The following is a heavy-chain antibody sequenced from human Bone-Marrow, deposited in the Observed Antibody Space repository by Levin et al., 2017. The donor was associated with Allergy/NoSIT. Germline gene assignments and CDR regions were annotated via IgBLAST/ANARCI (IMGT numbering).Heavy chain of an antibody. CDR3: AKDISYRFGSIAMDV. Sequence: PGGSLRLSCAASGFTFNDYAMYWVRQAPGKGLEWVSGISWDRARVGYADSVKGRFTISRDNAKKSLYLQMSSLRTDDTALYYCAKDISYRFGSIAMDVWGQGTTVTVSS. D-gene: IGHD5-18*01. J-gene: IGHJ6*02. V-gene: IGHV3-9*01. CDR1: GFTFNDYA. CDR2: ISWDRARV.